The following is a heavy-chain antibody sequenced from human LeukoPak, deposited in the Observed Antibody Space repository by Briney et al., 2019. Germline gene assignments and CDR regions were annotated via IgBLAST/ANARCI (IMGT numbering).Heavy chain of an antibody. CDR3: AREIDTANDYYYYMDV. D-gene: IGHD5-18*01. CDR1: GGSFSGYY. Sequence: SETLCLTCAVYGGSFSGYYWSWIRQPPGKGLEWIGEINHSGSTNYNPSLKSRVTISVDTSKNQFSLKLSSVTAADTAVYYCAREIDTANDYYYYMDVWGKGTTVTVSS. CDR2: INHSGST. V-gene: IGHV4-34*01. J-gene: IGHJ6*03.